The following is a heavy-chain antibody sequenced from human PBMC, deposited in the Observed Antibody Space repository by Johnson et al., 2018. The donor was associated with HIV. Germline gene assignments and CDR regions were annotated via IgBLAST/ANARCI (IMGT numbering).Heavy chain of an antibody. J-gene: IGHJ3*02. CDR1: GFDSISYG. D-gene: IGHD2-2*01. CDR3: ASKTPVVEGAFDI. V-gene: IGHV3-30*02. CDR2: IRYDGSNK. Sequence: VQLVESGGGVVKHGGSLRLSCAASGFDSISYGMHWGRQAPGKGREWVAFIRYDGSNKYYADYVMGRFTISRDNSNNTLYLQMNSLRAEDTAVYYCASKTPVVEGAFDIWGQGTMVTVSS.